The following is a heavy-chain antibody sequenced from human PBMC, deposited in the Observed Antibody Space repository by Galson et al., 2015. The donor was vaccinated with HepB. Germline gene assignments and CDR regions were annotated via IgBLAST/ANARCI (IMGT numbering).Heavy chain of an antibody. CDR3: AKDRRGSYYYGAVDV. CDR1: GFTFSSYG. D-gene: IGHD3-10*01. V-gene: IGHV3-30*18. CDR2: ISYDGSNK. J-gene: IGHJ6*02. Sequence: SLRLSCAASGFTFSSYGMHWVRQAPGKGLEWVAVISYDGSNKYYADSVKGRFTISRDNSKNTLYLQMNSLRAEDTAVYYCAKDRRGSYYYGAVDVWGQGTPVTVSS.